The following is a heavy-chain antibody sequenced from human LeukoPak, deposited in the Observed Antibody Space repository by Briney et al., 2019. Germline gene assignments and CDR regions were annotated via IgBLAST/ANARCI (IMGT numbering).Heavy chain of an antibody. V-gene: IGHV3-23*01. CDR2: ISGSGSST. CDR3: AKDIAAAGN. Sequence: GGSLRLSCAASGFTFCSYAMSWGRATPGKGLEWVSAISGSGSSTYYADSVKGRFTISRDNSKNTLYLQMNSLRAEDTDVYYCAKDIAAAGNWGQGTLVTVSS. J-gene: IGHJ4*02. D-gene: IGHD6-13*01. CDR1: GFTFCSYA.